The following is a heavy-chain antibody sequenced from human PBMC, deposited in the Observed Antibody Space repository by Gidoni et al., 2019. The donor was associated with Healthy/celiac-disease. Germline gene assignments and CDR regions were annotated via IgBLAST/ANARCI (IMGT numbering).Heavy chain of an antibody. Sequence: EVQLVESGGVVVQPGGSLRLSCAASGFTFDDYTMHWVRQAPGKGLEWVSLISWDGGSTYYADSVKGRFTISRDNSKNSLYLQMNSLRTEDTALYYCAKDTSFGYSGSYGIDYWGQGTLVTVSS. J-gene: IGHJ4*02. V-gene: IGHV3-43*01. CDR1: GFTFDDYT. CDR2: ISWDGGST. CDR3: AKDTSFGYSGSYGIDY. D-gene: IGHD1-26*01.